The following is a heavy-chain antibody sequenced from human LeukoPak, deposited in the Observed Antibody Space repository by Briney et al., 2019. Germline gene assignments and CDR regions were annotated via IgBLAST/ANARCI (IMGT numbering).Heavy chain of an antibody. CDR1: GYSFTTDW. CDR3: ARLLQGVAGTWGY. V-gene: IGHV5-51*01. CDR2: IYPGYSDT. D-gene: IGHD6-19*01. J-gene: IGHJ4*02. Sequence: GESLKISWKASGYSFTTDWIAWVRQMPGEGLELMGMIYPGYSDTRYSPSVQGQITISVDKSINIAYLQWSSLKASETAMYYCARLLQGVAGTWGYWGEGTLVTV.